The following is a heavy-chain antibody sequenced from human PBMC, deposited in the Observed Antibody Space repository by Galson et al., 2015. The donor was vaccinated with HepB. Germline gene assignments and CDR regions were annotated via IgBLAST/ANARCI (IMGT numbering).Heavy chain of an antibody. V-gene: IGHV3-30*04. D-gene: IGHD3-9*01. CDR1: GFTLSSYA. Sequence: SLRLSCAASGFTLSSYAMHWVRQAPGKGLEWVAVISYDGSNKYYADSVKGRFTISRDNSKNTLYLQMNSLRAEDTAVYYCARVLRYFDYYYGMDVWGQGTTVTVSS. J-gene: IGHJ6*02. CDR3: ARVLRYFDYYYGMDV. CDR2: ISYDGSNK.